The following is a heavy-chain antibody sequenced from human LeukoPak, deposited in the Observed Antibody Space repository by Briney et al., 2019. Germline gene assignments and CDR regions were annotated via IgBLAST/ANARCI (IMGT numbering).Heavy chain of an antibody. Sequence: GESLKISCKIAGYILTNNWIGWVRQMPGKGLEWMGIIYPGDSDTRYSPSFQGQVTISADKSISTAYLQWSSLKASDTAMYYCARRGYNNLDYWGQGTLVTVSS. CDR3: ARRGYNNLDY. CDR2: IYPGDSDT. V-gene: IGHV5-51*01. J-gene: IGHJ4*02. D-gene: IGHD5-18*01. CDR1: GYILTNNW.